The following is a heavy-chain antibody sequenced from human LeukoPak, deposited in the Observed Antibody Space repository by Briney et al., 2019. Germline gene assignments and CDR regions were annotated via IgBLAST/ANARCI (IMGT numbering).Heavy chain of an antibody. D-gene: IGHD3-9*01. J-gene: IGHJ3*02. Sequence: PSETLSLTCAVYGGSFSGYYWSWIRQPPGKGLEWIGEINHSGSTNYNPSLKSRVTISVDTSKNQFSLKLSSVTAADTAVYYCAGRRLRYFDWLLIPCAFDIWGQGTMVTVSS. CDR1: GGSFSGYY. V-gene: IGHV4-34*01. CDR2: INHSGST. CDR3: AGRRLRYFDWLLIPCAFDI.